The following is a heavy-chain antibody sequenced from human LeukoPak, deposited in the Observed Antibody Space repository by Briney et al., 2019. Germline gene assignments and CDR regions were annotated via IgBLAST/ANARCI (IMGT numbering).Heavy chain of an antibody. V-gene: IGHV4-59*01. CDR2: IYYSGST. Sequence: AETLSLTCTVSGGSISSYYWSWIRKPPGKGLEWIGYIYYSGSTNYNPSLKSRVTISVDTSKNQFSLKLSSVTAADTAVYYCARVYDGKYTNWGQGTLVTVSS. CDR1: GGSISSYY. CDR3: ARVYDGKYTN. J-gene: IGHJ4*02. D-gene: IGHD5/OR15-5a*01.